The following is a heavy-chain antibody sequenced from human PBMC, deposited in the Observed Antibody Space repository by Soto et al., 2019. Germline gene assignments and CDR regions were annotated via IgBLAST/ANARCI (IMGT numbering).Heavy chain of an antibody. D-gene: IGHD6-19*01. CDR1: GFTFNKYA. Sequence: PGGSLRLSCAASGFTFNKYALSWVRQAPGKGLEWVSSISASGGSVYYADSVKGRFAISRDNSKNTLYLQMSSLRAEDTALYYCAKDTAYASGWFFDYWGQGILVTVSS. J-gene: IGHJ4*02. V-gene: IGHV3-23*01. CDR2: ISASGGSV. CDR3: AKDTAYASGWFFDY.